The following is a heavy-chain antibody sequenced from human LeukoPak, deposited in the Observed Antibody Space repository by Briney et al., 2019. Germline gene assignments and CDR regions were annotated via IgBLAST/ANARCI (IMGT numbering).Heavy chain of an antibody. Sequence: KPSETLSLTCPGSGGSISSYYWSWIRQPPGKGLEWIGYIYYSGSTNYNPSLKRRVTISVDTSKNQFSLKLSSVTAADTAVYYCARDGSSGYYNYYYMDVWGKGTTVTVSS. CDR3: ARDGSSGYYNYYYMDV. V-gene: IGHV4-59*01. J-gene: IGHJ6*03. D-gene: IGHD3-22*01. CDR1: GGSISSYY. CDR2: IYYSGST.